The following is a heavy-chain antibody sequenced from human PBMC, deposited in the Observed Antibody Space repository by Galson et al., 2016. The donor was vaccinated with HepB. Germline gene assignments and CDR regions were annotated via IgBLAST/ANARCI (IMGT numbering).Heavy chain of an antibody. D-gene: IGHD6-13*01. J-gene: IGHJ6*02. CDR2: IYPGDSDT. Sequence: QSGAEVKKPGESLKISCKGSGFSFSSNWIGWVRQMPGKGLEWMGIIYPGDSDTRYGPSFRRQVTVSADESISTAYLQWSSLEASDNAMYYCATGGLATPGKNYYYGMDVWGQGTAVTVSS. V-gene: IGHV5-51*01. CDR3: ATGGLATPGKNYYYGMDV. CDR1: GFSFSSNW.